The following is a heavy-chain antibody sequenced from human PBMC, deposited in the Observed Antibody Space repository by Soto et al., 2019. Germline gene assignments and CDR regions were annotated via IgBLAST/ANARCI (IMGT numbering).Heavy chain of an antibody. CDR3: AKDRKAAAGRHYYYGMDV. V-gene: IGHV3-23*01. D-gene: IGHD6-13*01. CDR2: ISGSGGST. J-gene: IGHJ6*02. CDR1: GFTFSSYA. Sequence: EVQLLESGGGLVQPGGSLRLSCAASGFTFSSYAMSWVRQASGKGLEWVSAISGSGGSTYYADSVKGRFTISRDNSKNTLYLQMNSLRAEDTAVYYCAKDRKAAAGRHYYYGMDVWGQGTTVTVSS.